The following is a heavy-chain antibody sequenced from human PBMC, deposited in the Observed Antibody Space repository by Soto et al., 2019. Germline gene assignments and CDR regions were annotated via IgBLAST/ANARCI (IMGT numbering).Heavy chain of an antibody. V-gene: IGHV1-2*02. J-gene: IGHJ3*02. CDR2: INPNSGGT. CDR3: ATAYCGGDCYLHNDAFDI. Sequence: ASVKVSCKASGYTFTGYYMHWVRQAPGQGLEWMGWINPNSGGTNYAQKFQGRVTMTRDTSISTAYMELSRLRSDGTAVYYCATAYCGGDCYLHNDAFDIWGQGTMVTVSS. D-gene: IGHD2-21*02. CDR1: GYTFTGYY.